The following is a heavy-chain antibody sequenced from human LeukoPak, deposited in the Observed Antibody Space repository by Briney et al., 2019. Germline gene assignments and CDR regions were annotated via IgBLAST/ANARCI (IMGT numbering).Heavy chain of an antibody. V-gene: IGHV3-74*01. CDR2: IESDGTST. CDR1: GFTFTTSW. D-gene: IGHD6-13*01. Sequence: PGGSLRLSCAASGFTFTTSWMHWFRQAPGKGLVWVSRIESDGTSTTYADSVKGRFTISRDNAKNTLYLQMNSLRAEDTAVYYCAREQYSSTWYRGAFDVWGQGTMVSVSS. J-gene: IGHJ3*01. CDR3: AREQYSSTWYRGAFDV.